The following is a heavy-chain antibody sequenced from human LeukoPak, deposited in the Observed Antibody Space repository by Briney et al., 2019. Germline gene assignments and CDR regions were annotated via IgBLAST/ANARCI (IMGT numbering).Heavy chain of an antibody. CDR1: GYTFTCYY. CDR3: ARDERAAAAAYNWFDP. CDR2: INPNSGGT. Sequence: ASVRVSCKASGYTFTCYYMHWVRQAPGQGGEGRGWINPNSGGTNYAQKFQGRVTLTRDTSISAAYMELSRLRSDDTAVYYCARDERAAAAAYNWFDPWGQGTLVTVSS. J-gene: IGHJ5*02. D-gene: IGHD6-13*01. V-gene: IGHV1-2*02.